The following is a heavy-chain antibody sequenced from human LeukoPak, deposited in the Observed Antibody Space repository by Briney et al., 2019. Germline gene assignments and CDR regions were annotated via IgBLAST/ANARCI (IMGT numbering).Heavy chain of an antibody. J-gene: IGHJ4*02. V-gene: IGHV3-74*01. CDR2: INPNGITT. CDR3: ARDFAGDRDY. Sequence: PGGSLRLSCAASGFIFRNYWMHWVRQAPGKGLVWVARINPNGITTTYTDSVKGRFTISRDNAKNTLYLQMNCLRAEDTAVYYCARDFAGDRDYWGQGTLVTVSS. D-gene: IGHD4-17*01. CDR1: GFIFRNYW.